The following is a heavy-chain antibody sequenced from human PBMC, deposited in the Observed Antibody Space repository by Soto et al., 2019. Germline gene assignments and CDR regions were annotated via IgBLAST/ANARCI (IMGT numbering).Heavy chain of an antibody. CDR2: INAGNGNT. J-gene: IGHJ6*02. CDR1: GYTFTSYA. D-gene: IGHD1-26*01. CDR3: ARGPPPSSGRGGMDV. V-gene: IGHV1-3*01. Sequence: ASVKVSCKASGYTFTSYAMHWVRQAPGQRLEWMGWINAGNGNTKYSQKFQGRVTITRDTSASTAYMELSSLRSEDTAVYYCARGPPPSSGRGGMDVWGQGTTVTVSS.